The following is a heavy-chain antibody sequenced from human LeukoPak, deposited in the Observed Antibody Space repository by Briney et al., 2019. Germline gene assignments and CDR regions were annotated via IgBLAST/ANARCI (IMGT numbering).Heavy chain of an antibody. CDR2: IYYSGGT. CDR1: GGSISSYY. V-gene: IGHV4-59*01. Sequence: PSETLSLTCTVSGGSISSYYWSWLRQPPGKGLEWIGYIYYSGGTNYNPSLKSRVTISVDTSKNQFSLKLTSVTAADTAVYYCARSSEGRYYYDSSGYSYYYYYMDVWGKGTTVTISS. J-gene: IGHJ6*03. CDR3: ARSSEGRYYYDSSGYSYYYYYMDV. D-gene: IGHD3-22*01.